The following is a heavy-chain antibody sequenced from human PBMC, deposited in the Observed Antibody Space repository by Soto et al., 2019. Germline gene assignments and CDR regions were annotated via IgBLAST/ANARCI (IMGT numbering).Heavy chain of an antibody. V-gene: IGHV4-34*02. Sequence: QVQLQQWGAGLVKPSETLSLTCAVSGGSFNGYYWNWIRQPPGRGLGWMGEVNHTGGANYNPSPKSRPTSSVDSTNNLSYQRLTAATAAATADYYAAGDPAYCRDGKSGPRGPWGQGTLVPASS. D-gene: IGHD2-15*01. CDR1: GGSFNGYY. CDR2: VNHTGGA. CDR3: AGDPAYCRDGKSGPRGP. J-gene: IGHJ5*02.